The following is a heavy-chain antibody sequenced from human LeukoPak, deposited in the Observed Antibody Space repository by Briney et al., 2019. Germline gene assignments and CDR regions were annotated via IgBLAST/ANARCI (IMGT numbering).Heavy chain of an antibody. CDR1: GRPISSSSYY. D-gene: IGHD3-22*01. J-gene: IGHJ4*02. V-gene: IGHV4-39*07. CDR2: IYYSGST. CDR3: ASLGDSSGGHY. Sequence: PSETLSLICTVSGRPISSSSYYWRWIRQPPGKGLEWIGSIYYSGSTYYNPSLKSRVTISVDTSKNQFSLKLSSVTAADTAVYYCASLGDSSGGHYWGQGTLVTVSS.